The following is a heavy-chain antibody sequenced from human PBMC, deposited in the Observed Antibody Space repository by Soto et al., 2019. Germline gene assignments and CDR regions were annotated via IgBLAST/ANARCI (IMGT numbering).Heavy chain of an antibody. Sequence: PGGSLRLSCVASGFTFSDYYMNWIRQAPGKGLEWISYMSSNGRIVSDADSVKGRFTISRDNAKNSLYLQMDSRRAEDTAVYYCARGLYEGHCKGRPCYPNWFGPWGPGTLVTVSS. CDR2: MSSNGRIV. CDR3: ARGLYEGHCKGRPCYPNWFGP. J-gene: IGHJ5*02. D-gene: IGHD2-15*01. CDR1: GFTFSDYY. V-gene: IGHV3-11*01.